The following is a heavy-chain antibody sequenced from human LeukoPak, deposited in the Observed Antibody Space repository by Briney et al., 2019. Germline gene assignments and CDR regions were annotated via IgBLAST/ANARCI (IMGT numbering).Heavy chain of an antibody. D-gene: IGHD2-15*01. V-gene: IGHV1-69*06. CDR1: GGTFSSYT. CDR2: IIPLFGTP. CDR3: ASATLRCSGGSCYEMDV. Sequence: GASVKVSCKASGGTFSSYTISWVRQAPGQGLEWMGGIIPLFGTPAYEQKFQARLTITADKSTSTAYMELSSLRSEDTAVYYCASATLRCSGGSCYEMDVWGKGTTVTVSS. J-gene: IGHJ6*04.